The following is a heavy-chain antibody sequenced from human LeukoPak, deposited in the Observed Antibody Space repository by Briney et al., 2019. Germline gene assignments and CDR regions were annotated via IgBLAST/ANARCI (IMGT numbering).Heavy chain of an antibody. D-gene: IGHD1-26*01. CDR3: ARGWELLNDAFDI. V-gene: IGHV4-39*01. CDR1: GGSISSSSYY. J-gene: IGHJ3*02. Sequence: SETLSLTCTVSGGSISSSSYYWGWIRQPPGKGLEWIGSIYYSVSTYYNPSLKSRVTISVDTSKNQFSLKLSSVTAADTAVYYCARGWELLNDAFDIWGQGTMVTVSS. CDR2: IYYSVST.